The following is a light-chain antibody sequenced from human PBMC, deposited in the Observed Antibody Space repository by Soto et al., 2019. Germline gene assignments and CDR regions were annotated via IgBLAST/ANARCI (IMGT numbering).Light chain of an antibody. J-gene: IGKJ5*01. Sequence: AIQLTQSPSSLSASVGYIFTMTCRASQGISSALAWYQQKPGKAPKLLIYDASSLESGVPSRFSGSGSGTDFTLTISSLQPEDFATYYCQQFNNYPPITFGQGTRLEIK. V-gene: IGKV1D-13*01. CDR2: DAS. CDR1: QGISSA. CDR3: QQFNNYPPIT.